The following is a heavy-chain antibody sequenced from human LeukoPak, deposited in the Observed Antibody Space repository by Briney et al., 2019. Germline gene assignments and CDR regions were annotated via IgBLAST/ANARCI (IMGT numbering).Heavy chain of an antibody. CDR2: IYYSGST. V-gene: IGHV4-61*08. D-gene: IGHD6-19*01. J-gene: IGHJ4*02. CDR3: ARVGAVAGIDY. Sequence: SQTLSLTCTVSGGSISSGGYYWSWIRQPPGKGLEWIGYIYYSGSTNYNPSLKSRVTISVDTSKNQFSLKLSSVTAADTAVYYCARVGAVAGIDYWGQGTLVTVSS. CDR1: GGSISSGGYY.